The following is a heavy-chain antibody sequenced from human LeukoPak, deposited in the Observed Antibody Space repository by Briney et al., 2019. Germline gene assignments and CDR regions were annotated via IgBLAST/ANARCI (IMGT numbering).Heavy chain of an antibody. CDR2: IDYSSYT. J-gene: IGHJ4*02. Sequence: SETLSLTCTVSGGSISSYYWSWIRQPPGKGLEWIGYIDYSSYTNYNPSLKSRVTISVDTSKNQFSLKLSSVTAADTAVYYCATLGAGYSGYDLLDYWGQGTLVTVSS. CDR3: ATLGAGYSGYDLLDY. V-gene: IGHV4-59*13. CDR1: GGSISSYY. D-gene: IGHD5-12*01.